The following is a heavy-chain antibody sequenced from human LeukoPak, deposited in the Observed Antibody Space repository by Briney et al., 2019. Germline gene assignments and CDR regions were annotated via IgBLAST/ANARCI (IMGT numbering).Heavy chain of an antibody. D-gene: IGHD1-1*01. CDR2: ISCDGSGK. J-gene: IGHJ6*02. V-gene: IGHV3-30*04. Sequence: TGGSLRLSCAASGFTFSSFPIHWVRQAPGTGLEWLALISCDGSGKYYADSVKGRFTISRDNSKNTLYLQMNSLRAEDTAVYYCAKDSVPRDYYYGMDVWGQGTTVTVSS. CDR1: GFTFSSFP. CDR3: AKDSVPRDYYYGMDV.